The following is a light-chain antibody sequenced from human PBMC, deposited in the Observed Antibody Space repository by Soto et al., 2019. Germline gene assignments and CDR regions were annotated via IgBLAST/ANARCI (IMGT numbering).Light chain of an antibody. CDR3: QQYGSLSIT. V-gene: IGKV3-15*01. Sequence: EIVMTQSPVTLSVSPGERVTLSCRASQSVSSNLAWYQQKPGQAPSLLIYGAFTRATGIPARFSGTGSGTEFTLTISSLQSEDFAVYYCQQYGSLSITFGQGTRLKIK. CDR2: GAF. CDR1: QSVSSN. J-gene: IGKJ5*01.